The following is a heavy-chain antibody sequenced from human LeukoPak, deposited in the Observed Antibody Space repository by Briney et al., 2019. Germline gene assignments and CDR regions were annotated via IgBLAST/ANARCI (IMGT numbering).Heavy chain of an antibody. CDR3: ARENGYYDNVWGTYRSAFDI. J-gene: IGHJ3*02. CDR2: MNPNTGNT. V-gene: IGHV1-8*03. D-gene: IGHD3-16*02. CDR1: RYTFTSYD. Sequence: ASVKVSCKASRYTFTSYDIHWVRQATGQGLEWVGWMNPNTGNTGYAQKFQGRVTITRNTSIGTAYMELSSLRSEDTAVYYCARENGYYDNVWGTYRSAFDIWGQGTMVTVSS.